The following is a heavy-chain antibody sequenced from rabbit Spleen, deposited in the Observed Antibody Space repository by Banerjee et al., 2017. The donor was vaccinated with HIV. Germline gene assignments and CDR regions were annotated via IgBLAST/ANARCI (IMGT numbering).Heavy chain of an antibody. J-gene: IGHJ4*01. V-gene: IGHV1S47*01. D-gene: IGHD4-1*01. Sequence: QEQLVESGGGLVQPGGSLKLSCKASGFDFSNYGVNWVRQAPGKGLEWIGYIDPIFGSTYYTSWVNGRFTISSHNAQNTLYLQLNSLTAADTATYFCVRGSGWGFGYFKLWGPGTLVTVS. CDR1: GFDFSNYG. CDR2: IDPIFGST. CDR3: VRGSGWGFGYFKL.